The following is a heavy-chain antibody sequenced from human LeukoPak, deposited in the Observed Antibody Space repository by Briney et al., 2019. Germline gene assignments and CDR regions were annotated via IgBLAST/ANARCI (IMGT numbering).Heavy chain of an antibody. CDR2: IDPNSGGT. D-gene: IGHD2-8*01. Sequence: ASVKVSCKASGYTFTCYYMHWVRQARGHGVEWMGWIDPNSGGTNYAQKCKSRVTMPRDRSISTAYMELSRLRSDDTAVSYCARDRERYWTNSVCYEKNWFDPWGQGTLVTVSS. CDR1: GYTFTCYY. V-gene: IGHV1-2*02. CDR3: ARDRERYWTNSVCYEKNWFDP. J-gene: IGHJ5*02.